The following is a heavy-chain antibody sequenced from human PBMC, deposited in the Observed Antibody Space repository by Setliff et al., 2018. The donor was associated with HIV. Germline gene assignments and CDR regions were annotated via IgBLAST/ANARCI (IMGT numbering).Heavy chain of an antibody. CDR3: ARGPNTAMVPAYFDY. V-gene: IGHV1-69*05. D-gene: IGHD5-18*01. CDR1: GGTFSSYA. J-gene: IGHJ4*02. CDR2: IIPIFGTA. Sequence: GASVKVSCKASGGTFSSYAISWVRQAPGQGLEWMGGIIPIFGTANYAQKFQGRVTITTDESTSTAYMELSSLRSEDTAVYYCARGPNTAMVPAYFDYWGQGTMVTVSS.